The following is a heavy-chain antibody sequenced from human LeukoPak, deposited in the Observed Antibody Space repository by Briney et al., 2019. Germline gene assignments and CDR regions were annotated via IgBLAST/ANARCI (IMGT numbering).Heavy chain of an antibody. D-gene: IGHD2-2*01. CDR2: INPNSGGT. V-gene: IGHV1-2*02. CDR1: GHTFTGYY. CDR3: ATSYCSSTSCIGY. J-gene: IGHJ4*02. Sequence: GASVKVSCKASGHTFTGYYMHWVRQAPGQGLEWMGWINPNSGGTNYAQKFQGRVTMTRDTSISTAYMELSRLRSDDTAVYYCATSYCSSTSCIGYWGQGTLVTVSS.